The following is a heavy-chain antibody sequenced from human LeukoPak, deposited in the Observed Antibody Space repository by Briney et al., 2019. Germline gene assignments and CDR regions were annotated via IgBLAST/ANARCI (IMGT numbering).Heavy chain of an antibody. Sequence: ASVKVSCKASGYTFTSYYMHWVRQAPGQGLEWMGIINPSGGSTSYAQKFQGRVTMTRDMSTSTVYMELSSLRSEDTAVYYCARVSVGATMLAYFDYWGQGTLVTVSS. CDR2: INPSGGST. V-gene: IGHV1-46*01. J-gene: IGHJ4*02. CDR1: GYTFTSYY. CDR3: ARVSVGATMLAYFDY. D-gene: IGHD1-26*01.